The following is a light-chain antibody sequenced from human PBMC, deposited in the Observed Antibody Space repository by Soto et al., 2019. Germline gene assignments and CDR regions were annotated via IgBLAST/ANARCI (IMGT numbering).Light chain of an antibody. V-gene: IGKV3-20*01. Sequence: VLTQSPSALSLSPGERATLSCRASQTASSSHLAWYQQKPGQAPRLLIYDASSRATGISDRFSGSGSGTDFTLTISRLESEDFAVYYCQQYGRSPYTFGQGTKV. CDR2: DAS. CDR3: QQYGRSPYT. J-gene: IGKJ2*01. CDR1: QTASSSH.